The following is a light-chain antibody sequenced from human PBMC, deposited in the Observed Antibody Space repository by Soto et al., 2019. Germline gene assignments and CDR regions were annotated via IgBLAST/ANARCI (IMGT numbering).Light chain of an antibody. V-gene: IGKV1-12*01. CDR2: AAS. J-gene: IGKJ5*01. CDR3: QQANSFPIT. Sequence: DIQMTQSPSSVSAPVGDRVTITCRASQGISSWLAWYQKKPGKAPNLLIYAASSLQSGVPSRFSGSESGTDFTLTISSLQPEDCAIYFCQQANSFPITFGQGTRLENK. CDR1: QGISSW.